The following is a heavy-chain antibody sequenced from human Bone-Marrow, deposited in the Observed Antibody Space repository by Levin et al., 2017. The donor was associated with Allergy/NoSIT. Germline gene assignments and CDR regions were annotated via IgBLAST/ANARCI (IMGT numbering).Heavy chain of an antibody. J-gene: IGHJ5*02. D-gene: IGHD3-3*01. CDR1: GYTFTSYY. V-gene: IGHV1-46*01. Sequence: ASVKVSCKASGYTFTSYYMHWVRQAPGQGLEWMGIINPSGGSTSYAQKFQGRVTMTRDTSTSTVYMELSSLRSEDTAVYYCARDPSYYDFWSGYHFPPWFDPWGQGTLVTVSS. CDR3: ARDPSYYDFWSGYHFPPWFDP. CDR2: INPSGGST.